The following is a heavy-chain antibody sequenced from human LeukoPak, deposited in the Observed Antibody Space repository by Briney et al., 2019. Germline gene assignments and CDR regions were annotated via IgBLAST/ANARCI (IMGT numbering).Heavy chain of an antibody. V-gene: IGHV3-11*01. Sequence: GGSLRLSCAASGFSFKDYYFSWIRQAPGKGLEWVSFINVNGGAMYYADFVKGRFTISRDNAKSSLYLEMNSLRVEDTAVYYCARGPRILAAGSYYFDYWGQGSQVTVSS. CDR1: GFSFKDYY. CDR3: ARGPRILAAGSYYFDY. J-gene: IGHJ4*02. D-gene: IGHD6-13*01. CDR2: INVNGGAM.